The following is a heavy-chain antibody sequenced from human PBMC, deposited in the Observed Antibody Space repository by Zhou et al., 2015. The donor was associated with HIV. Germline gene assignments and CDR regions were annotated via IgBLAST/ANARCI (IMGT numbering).Heavy chain of an antibody. J-gene: IGHJ3*02. CDR3: ALRQQWLVRSVGNAFDI. V-gene: IGHV1-46*01. D-gene: IGHD6-19*01. Sequence: QVQLVQSGAEVKKPGASVKVSCKASGYTFTSYYMHWVRQAPGQGLEWMGIINPSGGSTSYAQKFQGRVTMTRDTSTSTVYMELSSLRSEDTAVYYCALRQQWLVRSVGNAFDIWGQGTMVTVSS. CDR1: GYTFTSYY. CDR2: INPSGGST.